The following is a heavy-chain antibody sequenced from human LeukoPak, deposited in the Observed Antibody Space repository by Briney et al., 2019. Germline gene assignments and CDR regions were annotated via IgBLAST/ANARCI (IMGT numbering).Heavy chain of an antibody. CDR1: RESFSDYY. V-gene: IGHV4-34*01. CDR3: AVGGYDTTGYRVGMGY. J-gene: IGHJ4*02. D-gene: IGHD3-22*01. CDR2: IDHSGIT. Sequence: SETLTLTCSVYRESFSDYYWTWIRQPPGKGLEWIGEIDHSGITNYNPSLKSRVTISGDTSKNQFSLKLSSVTAADTAVYYCAVGGYDTTGYRVGMGYWGQGTLVTVSS.